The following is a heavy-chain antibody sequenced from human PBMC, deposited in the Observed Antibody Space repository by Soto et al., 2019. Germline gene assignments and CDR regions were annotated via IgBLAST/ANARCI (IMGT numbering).Heavy chain of an antibody. CDR2: IYYSGST. J-gene: IGHJ5*02. CDR3: EKTTLTGTRNCWFDP. D-gene: IGHD1-7*01. CDR1: GGSISSGGYY. V-gene: IGHV4-61*08. Sequence: SETLSLTCTVSGGSISSGGYYWLWIRQHPGKGLEWIGYIYYSGSTNYNPSLKSRVTISVDTSKNQFSLKLSSVTAADTAVYYCEKTTLTGTRNCWFDPWGQGTLVTVSS.